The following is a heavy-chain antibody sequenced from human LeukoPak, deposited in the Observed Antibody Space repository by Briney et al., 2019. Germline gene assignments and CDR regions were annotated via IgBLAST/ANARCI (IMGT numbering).Heavy chain of an antibody. D-gene: IGHD3-22*01. J-gene: IGHJ4*02. V-gene: IGHV3-53*01. Sequence: GGSLRLSCAASGFTVSSSYMSWVRQAPGKGLEWVSVIYNDGNTYYADSVKGRFTISRDNSKNMLYLQMNSLRAEDTAVYYCARDRDFSAYFDYWGQGTLVTVSS. CDR3: ARDRDFSAYFDY. CDR1: GFTVSSSY. CDR2: IYNDGNT.